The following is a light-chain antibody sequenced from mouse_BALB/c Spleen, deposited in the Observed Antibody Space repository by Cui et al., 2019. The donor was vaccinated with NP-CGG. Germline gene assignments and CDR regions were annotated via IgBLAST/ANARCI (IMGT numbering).Light chain of an antibody. J-gene: IGLJ1*01. CDR1: SGAVTTSNY. CDR2: GTN. V-gene: IGLV1*01. Sequence: QTVEIQESALNTSPGETVTLTCRSRSGAVTTSNYANWVQEKPNHLFTGLIGGTNNRAPGVPARFSGSLIGDKAALTSTGAQTEDEAIYFCALWYSNHWVFGGGTKLTVL. CDR3: ALWYSNHWV.